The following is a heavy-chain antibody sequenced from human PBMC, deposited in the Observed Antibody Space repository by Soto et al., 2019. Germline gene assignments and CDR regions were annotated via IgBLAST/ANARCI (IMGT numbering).Heavy chain of an antibody. CDR1: GYSFTSYW. V-gene: IGHV5-10-1*01. J-gene: IGHJ6*04. CDR2: IDPGDSYT. D-gene: IGHD6-13*01. Sequence: EESLKISCKGSGYSFTSYWISWVRQIPWKGLEWMGRIDPGDSYTNYSPSFQGHVTISADKSISTAYLQWSSLKASDTAMYYCARHPAPGLGSSPTYGHGREVWGKWTTVSASS. CDR3: ARHPAPGLGSSPTYGHGREV.